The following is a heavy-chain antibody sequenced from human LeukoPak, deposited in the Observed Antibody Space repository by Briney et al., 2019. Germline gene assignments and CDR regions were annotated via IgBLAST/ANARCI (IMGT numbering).Heavy chain of an antibody. J-gene: IGHJ1*01. V-gene: IGHV1-2*02. CDR1: GYTFTGYY. CDR2: INPNSGDT. CDR3: VTLCTADCYSDFHH. Sequence: ASVKVSCKASGYTFTGYYMHWVRQAPGQGLEWMGWINPNSGDTHYAQKFQGRFTMTRDTSISTAYMELSSLRSDDTAIYYCVTLCTADCYSDFHHWGQGTLVAASS. D-gene: IGHD2-21*01.